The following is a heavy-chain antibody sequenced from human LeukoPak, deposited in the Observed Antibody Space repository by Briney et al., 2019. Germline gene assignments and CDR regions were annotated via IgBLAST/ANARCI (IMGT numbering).Heavy chain of an antibody. CDR1: GYSFTTYW. CDR3: ARHGSGSNFPPLEGWFDP. D-gene: IGHD3-10*01. Sequence: GESLKISCKGSGYSFTTYWIGWVRQMPGKGLEWMGIIYPGDSDTGYSPSFQGQVTISADKSISTAYPQWSSLRASDTAMYYCARHGSGSNFPPLEGWFDPWGQGNLVTVSS. CDR2: IYPGDSDT. J-gene: IGHJ5*02. V-gene: IGHV5-51*01.